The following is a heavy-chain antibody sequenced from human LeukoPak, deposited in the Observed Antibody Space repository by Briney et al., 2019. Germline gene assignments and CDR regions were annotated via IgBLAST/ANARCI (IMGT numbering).Heavy chain of an antibody. D-gene: IGHD2-8*01. CDR3: AKEASYCTNGVCYSRIFDT. CDR1: GFTFSSYA. CDR2: ISGSGGST. Sequence: GGSLRLSCAASGFTFSSYAMSWVRQAPGRGLEWVSAISGSGGSTFYADSVKGRFTMSRDNSKNTLYLQMNSLRAEDTAVYYCAKEASYCTNGVCYSRIFDTWGQGTLVNVSS. J-gene: IGHJ5*02. V-gene: IGHV3-23*01.